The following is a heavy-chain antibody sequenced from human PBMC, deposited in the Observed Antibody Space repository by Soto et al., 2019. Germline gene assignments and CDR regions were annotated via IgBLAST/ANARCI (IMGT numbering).Heavy chain of an antibody. CDR2: IKQDGTEK. CDR1: GFTCSRYW. CDR3: ARGDTPMITGMDSFDI. Sequence: RGSLRLSCAASGFTCSRYWMNWVRQAPGKGLEWVANIKQDGTEKNYVDSVKGRFTISRDNARNSLYLQMDSLRAEDTAVYFCARGDTPMITGMDSFDIWGQGTRVTVSS. V-gene: IGHV3-7*01. J-gene: IGHJ3*02. D-gene: IGHD5-18*01.